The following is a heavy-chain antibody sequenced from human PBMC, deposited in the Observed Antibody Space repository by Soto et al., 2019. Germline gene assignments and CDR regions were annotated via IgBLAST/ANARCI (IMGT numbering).Heavy chain of an antibody. CDR1: GFTFSSYW. CDR2: ISFDGSTT. V-gene: IGHV3-74*01. D-gene: IGHD5-18*01. CDR3: ARAGAHTAMANEY. J-gene: IGHJ4*02. Sequence: GGSLRLSCAASGFTFSSYWMHWVRQASGKGLVWVSRISFDGSTTTYADSVKGRFTISRDNAKNTLYLQMNSLRAEDTAVYYCARAGAHTAMANEYWGPGALLTVSS.